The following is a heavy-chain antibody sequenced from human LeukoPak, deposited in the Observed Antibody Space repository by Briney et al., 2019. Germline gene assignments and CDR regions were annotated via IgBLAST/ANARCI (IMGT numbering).Heavy chain of an antibody. CDR1: GFTFSNYW. J-gene: IGHJ5*02. CDR3: IRDFRSADL. V-gene: IGHV3-74*01. CDR2: IYVDGRTT. Sequence: GGSLRLSCVASGFTFSNYWMHWVRQPPGKGLVWVSRIYVDGRTTNYADSVKGRLAISRDNAKNTVYLEMNSLSVEDTATYYCIRDFRSADLWGQGTLVTVTS.